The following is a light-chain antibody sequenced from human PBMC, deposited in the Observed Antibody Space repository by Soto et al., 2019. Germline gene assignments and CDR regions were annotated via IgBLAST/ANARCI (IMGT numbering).Light chain of an antibody. V-gene: IGKV1-5*03. J-gene: IGKJ1*01. CDR1: QSISNW. CDR2: KAS. Sequence: DIQMTQSPSTLSASVGDRITITCRASQSISNWVAWYQQKPGKAPKLLIYKASSLESGVPSRFSGSGSGTEFTLTISSLQPDDFATDVCQQYSGYSTTFGQGTRVEVK. CDR3: QQYSGYSTT.